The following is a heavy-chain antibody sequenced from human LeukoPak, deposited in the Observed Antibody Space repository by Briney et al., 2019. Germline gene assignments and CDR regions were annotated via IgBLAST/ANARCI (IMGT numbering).Heavy chain of an antibody. Sequence: SQTLSLTCTVSGGCISSGEYYWSWIRQSPGKGLEWLGYISYSGRTYYNPSLESRLNISVDTSKNQFSLKLTSVTATDTAVYYCATYHVTIFDYWGQGALVSVSS. J-gene: IGHJ4*02. CDR3: ATYHVTIFDY. V-gene: IGHV4-30-4*01. CDR1: GGCISSGEYY. D-gene: IGHD3-3*01. CDR2: ISYSGRT.